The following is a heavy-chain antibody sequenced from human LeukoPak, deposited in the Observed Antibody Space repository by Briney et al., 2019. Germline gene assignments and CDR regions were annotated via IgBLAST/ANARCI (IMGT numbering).Heavy chain of an antibody. D-gene: IGHD5-18*01. CDR3: ARGSGYSYGLDY. J-gene: IGHJ4*02. CDR2: IYYSGST. Sequence: SETLSLTCTVSGGSISSYYWSWIQQPPGKGLEWIGYIYYSGSTNYNPSLKSRVTISVDTSKNQFSLKLSSVTAADTAVYYCARGSGYSYGLDYWGQGTLVTVSS. CDR1: GGSISSYY. V-gene: IGHV4-59*01.